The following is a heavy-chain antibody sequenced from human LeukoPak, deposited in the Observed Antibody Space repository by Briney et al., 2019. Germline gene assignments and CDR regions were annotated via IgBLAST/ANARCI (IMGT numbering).Heavy chain of an antibody. V-gene: IGHV3-74*01. J-gene: IGHJ3*02. Sequence: GGSLRPSCAASGFTFSSYWMHWVRQAPGKGLVWVSRINSDGSSTSYADSVKGRFTISRDNAKNTLYLQMNSLRAEDTAVYYCASSSAGGPNDAFDIWGQGTMVTVSS. CDR3: ASSSAGGPNDAFDI. CDR2: INSDGSST. CDR1: GFTFSSYW. D-gene: IGHD3-16*01.